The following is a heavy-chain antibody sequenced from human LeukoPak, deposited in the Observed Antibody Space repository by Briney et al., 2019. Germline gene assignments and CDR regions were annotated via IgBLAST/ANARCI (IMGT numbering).Heavy chain of an antibody. J-gene: IGHJ6*02. V-gene: IGHV4-4*07. D-gene: IGHD5-12*01. Sequence: SETLSLTCNVFGGSISGYYWSWIRQPAGKGLEWIGRLYGSATIKYNPSLRSRLRLSGDTSKNQFSLKLSSVTAADTAVYYCAREARLASAAGLDVWGQGTMVTVS. CDR3: AREARLASAAGLDV. CDR1: GGSISGYY. CDR2: LYGSATI.